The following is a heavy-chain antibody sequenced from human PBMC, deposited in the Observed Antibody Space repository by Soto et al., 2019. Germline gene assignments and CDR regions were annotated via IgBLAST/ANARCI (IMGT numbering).Heavy chain of an antibody. Sequence: ASVNVSCKASGYAFTRYGMSWLRQAPGQGIEWMGWISAYNGNTNYAQKLQGRVTMTTDTSTSTAYMELRSLRSDDTAVYYCARETGYDFWSGYHNWFDPWGEGTLVTVSS. D-gene: IGHD3-3*01. CDR3: ARETGYDFWSGYHNWFDP. CDR1: GYAFTRYG. V-gene: IGHV1-18*01. J-gene: IGHJ5*02. CDR2: ISAYNGNT.